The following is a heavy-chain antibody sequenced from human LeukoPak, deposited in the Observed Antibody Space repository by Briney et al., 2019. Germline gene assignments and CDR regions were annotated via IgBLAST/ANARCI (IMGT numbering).Heavy chain of an antibody. Sequence: SVKVSCKASGGTFSSYVISWVRQAPGQGLEWMGRIVPILGIANYAQKFQGRVTITADKSTSTAYMELSSLRSEDTAVYYCASPPADYYDSRDYFDYWGQGTLVTVSS. J-gene: IGHJ4*02. D-gene: IGHD3-22*01. CDR3: ASPPADYYDSRDYFDY. CDR1: GGTFSSYV. V-gene: IGHV1-69*04. CDR2: IVPILGIA.